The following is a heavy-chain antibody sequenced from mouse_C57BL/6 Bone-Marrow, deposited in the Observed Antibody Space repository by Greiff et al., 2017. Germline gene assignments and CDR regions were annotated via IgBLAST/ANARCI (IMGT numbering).Heavy chain of an antibody. V-gene: IGHV1-81*01. J-gene: IGHJ4*01. CDR1: GYTFTSYG. CDR3: ARSDDGYYGYAMDY. D-gene: IGHD2-3*01. Sequence: QVQLQQSGAELARPGASVKLSCKASGYTFTSYGISWVKQRTGQGLEWIGEIYPRSGNTYYNEKFKGKATLTADKSSSTAYMELRSLTSEDSAVYFCARSDDGYYGYAMDYWGQGTSVTVSS. CDR2: IYPRSGNT.